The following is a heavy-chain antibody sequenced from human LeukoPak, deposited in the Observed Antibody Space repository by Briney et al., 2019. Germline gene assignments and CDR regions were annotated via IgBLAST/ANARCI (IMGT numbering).Heavy chain of an antibody. CDR1: GFTFSSYA. Sequence: PGGSLRLSCSASGFTFSSYAMHWVRQAPGKGLEYVSAISSNGGSTYYADSVKGRFTISRDNSKSTLYLQMSSLRAEDTAVYYCVKTRDMVRGVIIRGGFDYWGQGTLVTVSS. V-gene: IGHV3-64D*06. CDR3: VKTRDMVRGVIIRGGFDY. D-gene: IGHD3-10*01. J-gene: IGHJ4*02. CDR2: ISSNGGST.